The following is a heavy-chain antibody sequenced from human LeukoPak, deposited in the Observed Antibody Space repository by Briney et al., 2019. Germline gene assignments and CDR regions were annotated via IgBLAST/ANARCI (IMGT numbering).Heavy chain of an antibody. Sequence: GESLKITCEGSGFSFTSYWLGWVRQMPGKGLEWMGIIHPGDSDTRYSPSFQGQVTISADKSISTAYLQWSSLKASDTAMYYCARHSYCSSTTCYYYYGMDVWGQGTTVTVSS. D-gene: IGHD2-2*01. CDR3: ARHSYCSSTTCYYYYGMDV. V-gene: IGHV5-51*01. CDR2: IHPGDSDT. CDR1: GFSFTSYW. J-gene: IGHJ6*02.